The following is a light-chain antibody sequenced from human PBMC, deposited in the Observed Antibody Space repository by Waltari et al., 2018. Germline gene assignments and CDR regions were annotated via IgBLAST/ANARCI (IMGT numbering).Light chain of an antibody. J-gene: IGLJ2*01. Sequence: SYELIQPPSVSVSPGQTASITCSGDKLGDKYACWYQQKPGQSPVLVVYQDNKRPSGVPGRFSGSNCGNTATLTISGTQTMDEADYYCQAWDSDTDVVFGGGTKLTVL. CDR2: QDN. V-gene: IGLV3-1*01. CDR3: QAWDSDTDVV. CDR1: KLGDKY.